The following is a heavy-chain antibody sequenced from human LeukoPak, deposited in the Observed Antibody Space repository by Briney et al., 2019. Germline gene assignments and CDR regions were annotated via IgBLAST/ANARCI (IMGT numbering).Heavy chain of an antibody. CDR1: GASVSSGSYY. J-gene: IGHJ4*02. CDR3: ARGSRGYSYG. CDR2: IYYSGST. Sequence: PSETLSLTCAVSGASVSSGSYYWSWIRQPPGKGLEWIGYIYYSGSTNYNPSLKSRVTISVDTSKNQFSLKLSSVTAADTAVYYCARGSRGYSYGWGQGTLVTVSS. V-gene: IGHV4-61*01. D-gene: IGHD5-18*01.